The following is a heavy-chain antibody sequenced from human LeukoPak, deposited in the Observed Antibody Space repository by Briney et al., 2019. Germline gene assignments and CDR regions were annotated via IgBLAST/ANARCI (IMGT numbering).Heavy chain of an antibody. J-gene: IGHJ4*02. CDR1: GYTFIDYY. V-gene: IGHV1-2*06. D-gene: IGHD7-27*01. Sequence: GASVKVSCKASGYTFIDYYIHWVRQAPGQGLEWMGRINPNSGGTNFAEKFQGRVTMTRDTSISAAFMELSGLRSDDTAVYYCAREVSGDPGGYWGQGTLVTVSS. CDR2: INPNSGGT. CDR3: AREVSGDPGGY.